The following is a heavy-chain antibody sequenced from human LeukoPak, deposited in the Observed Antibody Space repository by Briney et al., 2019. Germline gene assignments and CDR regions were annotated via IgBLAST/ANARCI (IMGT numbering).Heavy chain of an antibody. CDR3: ANYRLLGSAAAGTL. Sequence: GGSLRLSCAASGFTFSNYNMNWVRQAPGKGLEWVSYIGSGGSRTIYYADSVKGRFTVSRDNAKNSLYLQMNSLRAEDTAVYFCANYRLLGSAAAGTLWGQGTLVTVSS. D-gene: IGHD6-13*01. J-gene: IGHJ4*02. V-gene: IGHV3-48*04. CDR1: GFTFSNYN. CDR2: IGSGGSRTI.